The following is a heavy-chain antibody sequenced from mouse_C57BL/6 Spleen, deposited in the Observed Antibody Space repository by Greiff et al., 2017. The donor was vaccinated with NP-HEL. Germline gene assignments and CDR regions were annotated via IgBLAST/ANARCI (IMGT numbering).Heavy chain of an antibody. CDR2: IDPSDSYT. CDR3: ARFYYDDGGLAY. V-gene: IGHV1-50*01. J-gene: IGHJ3*01. Sequence: VQLQQSGAELVKPGASVKLSCKASGYTFTSYWMQWVKQRPGQGLEWIGEIDPSDSYTNYNQKFTGKDTLPVDTSSSTAYMQLSSLTSKDSAVFYCARFYYDDGGLAYWGQGTLVTVSA. D-gene: IGHD2-4*01. CDR1: GYTFTSYW.